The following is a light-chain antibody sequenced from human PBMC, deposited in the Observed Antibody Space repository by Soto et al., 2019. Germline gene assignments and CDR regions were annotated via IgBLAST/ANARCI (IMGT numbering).Light chain of an antibody. CDR1: QSVSSN. Sequence: EIVMTQSPANLSVSPGERATLACRASQSVSSNLPWYQQKPGQAPRLLIYGAYTRATGIPARFSGGGSGTEFTLTMRSVQFEVFAVYYCQQYKGTFGQGTKVEIK. CDR3: QQYKGT. CDR2: GAY. V-gene: IGKV3-15*01. J-gene: IGKJ1*01.